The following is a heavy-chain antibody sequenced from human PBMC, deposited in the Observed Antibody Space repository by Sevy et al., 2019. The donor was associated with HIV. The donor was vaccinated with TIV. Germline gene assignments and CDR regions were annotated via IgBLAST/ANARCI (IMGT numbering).Heavy chain of an antibody. V-gene: IGHV3-23*01. CDR1: GFAFDSYG. CDR3: AKDRPGTRGRGYFDP. Sequence: GGSLRLSCAASGFAFDSYGMSWVRQAPGRGLEWVSSISGSGESTYYADSVKGRFTISRYSSKNTVYLQMNSLRTEDTAVYYCAKDRPGTRGRGYFDPWGQGTLVTVSS. D-gene: IGHD1-7*01. J-gene: IGHJ5*02. CDR2: ISGSGEST.